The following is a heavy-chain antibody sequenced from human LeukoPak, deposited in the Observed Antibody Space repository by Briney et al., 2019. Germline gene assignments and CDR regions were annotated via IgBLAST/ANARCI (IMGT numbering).Heavy chain of an antibody. V-gene: IGHV3-30-3*01. CDR2: ISYDGSNK. CDR1: GFTFSSYA. Sequence: GGSLRLSCAASGFTFSSYAMHRVRQAPGKGLEWVAVISYDGSNKYYADSVKGRFTISRDNSKNTLYLQMNSLRAEDTAVYYCARGQWLAPDYWGQGTLVTVSS. CDR3: ARGQWLAPDY. J-gene: IGHJ4*02. D-gene: IGHD6-19*01.